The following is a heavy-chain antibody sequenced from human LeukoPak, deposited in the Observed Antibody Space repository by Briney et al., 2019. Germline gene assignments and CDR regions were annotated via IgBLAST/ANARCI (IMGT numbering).Heavy chain of an antibody. J-gene: IGHJ6*02. CDR2: IIPIFGTA. CDR3: AIEQGLAPGFVYYGMDV. Sequence: ASVKVSCKASGGTFSSYAISWVRQAPGQGLEWMGGIIPIFGTANYAQKFQGRVTITADESTSTAYMELSSLRSDDTAVYYCAIEQGLAPGFVYYGMDVWGQGTTVTVSS. CDR1: GGTFSSYA. V-gene: IGHV1-69*13. D-gene: IGHD6-19*01.